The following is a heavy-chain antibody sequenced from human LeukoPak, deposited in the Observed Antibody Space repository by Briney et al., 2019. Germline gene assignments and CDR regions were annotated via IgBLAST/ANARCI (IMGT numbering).Heavy chain of an antibody. J-gene: IGHJ4*02. D-gene: IGHD2-15*01. CDR1: GGSFSGYY. CDR3: ARGRRYGISSGVFDY. V-gene: IGHV4-34*01. Sequence: SETLSLTCAVYGGSFSGYYWSWIRQPPGKGLEWIGEINHSGSTSYNPSLKSRVTISVDTSKNQFSLKLSSVTAADTAVYYCARGRRYGISSGVFDYWGQGTLVTVSS. CDR2: INHSGST.